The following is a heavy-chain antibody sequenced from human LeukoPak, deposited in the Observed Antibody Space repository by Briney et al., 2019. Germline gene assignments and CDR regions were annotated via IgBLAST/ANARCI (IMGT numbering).Heavy chain of an antibody. CDR3: SKWGDYDVLTGYYDSDF. D-gene: IGHD3-9*01. CDR2: IVGSGGST. Sequence: GGSLRLSCAASGFTFSSYAMSWVRQAPGKGLEWVSAIVGSGGSTYYADSVKGRFSISRDNSKNTLFLQMNSLRVEDTALYYCSKWGDYDVLTGYYDSDFWGQGTLVTVSS. CDR1: GFTFSSYA. V-gene: IGHV3-23*01. J-gene: IGHJ4*02.